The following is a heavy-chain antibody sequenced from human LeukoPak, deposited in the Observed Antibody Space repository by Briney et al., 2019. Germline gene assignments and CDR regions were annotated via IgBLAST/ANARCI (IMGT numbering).Heavy chain of an antibody. D-gene: IGHD4-17*01. CDR3: ATLMTTVT. CDR1: GGTFSSYA. V-gene: IGHV1-69*13. CDR2: IIPIFGTA. Sequence: SVKVSCKASGGTFSSYAISWVRQAPGQGLEWMGGIIPIFGTANYAQKFQGRVTITADESTSTAYMELRSLRSDDTAVYYCATLMTTVTWGQGTLVTVSS. J-gene: IGHJ5*02.